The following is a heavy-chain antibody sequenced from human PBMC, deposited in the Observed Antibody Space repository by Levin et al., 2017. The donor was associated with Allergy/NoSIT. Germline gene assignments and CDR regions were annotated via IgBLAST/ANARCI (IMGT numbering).Heavy chain of an antibody. V-gene: IGHV1-18*01. CDR1: GYTFHTYG. D-gene: IGHD4-17*01. CDR2: ISAYKGNT. J-gene: IGHJ4*02. Sequence: ASVKVSCKASGYTFHTYGLSWVRQAPGQGLEWMGWISAYKGNTNYAQKFQGRVTMTTDTSTSTAYMELRSLRSGDTAVYYCAREGRADYGDYVGLDYWGQGTLVTVSS. CDR3: AREGRADYGDYVGLDY.